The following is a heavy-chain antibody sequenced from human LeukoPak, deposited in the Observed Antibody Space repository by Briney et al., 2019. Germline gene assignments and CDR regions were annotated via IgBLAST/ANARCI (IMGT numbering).Heavy chain of an antibody. V-gene: IGHV3-23*01. Sequence: GGSLRLSCEASGFTFSTYWMSWVRQAPGKGLEWVSGISPGGEIPYYADSVKGRFTISRDNSKDTVSLQMHSLRAEDTATYYCAKDDGWLHYYHWGQGTLVTVSS. CDR1: GFTFSTYW. CDR3: AKDDGWLHYYH. J-gene: IGHJ4*02. D-gene: IGHD3-10*01. CDR2: ISPGGEIP.